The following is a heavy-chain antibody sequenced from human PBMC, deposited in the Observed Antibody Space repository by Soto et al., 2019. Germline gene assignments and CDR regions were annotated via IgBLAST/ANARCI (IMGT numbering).Heavy chain of an antibody. D-gene: IGHD3-10*01. CDR3: ARDRGWYYYGSGSYYKTEDGGYYYYMDV. CDR1: GYTFTSYD. J-gene: IGHJ6*03. V-gene: IGHV1-8*01. Sequence: QVQLVQSGAEVKKPGASVKVSCKASGYTFTSYDINWVRQATGQGPEWMGWMNPNSGNTGYAQKFQGRVTMTRNTSISTAYMELSSLRSEDTAVYYCARDRGWYYYGSGSYYKTEDGGYYYYMDVWGKGTTVTVSS. CDR2: MNPNSGNT.